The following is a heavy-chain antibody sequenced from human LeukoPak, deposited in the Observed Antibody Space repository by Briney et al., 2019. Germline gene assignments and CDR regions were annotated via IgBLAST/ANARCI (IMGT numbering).Heavy chain of an antibody. Sequence: PSETLSLTCTVSGGSISSGDYYWSWIRQPPGKGLEWIGYIYYSGSTNYNPSLKSRVTISVDTSKNQFSLKLSSVTAADTAVYYCARRDSSGWYSYYFDYWGQGTLVTVSS. CDR2: IYYSGST. V-gene: IGHV4-61*08. D-gene: IGHD6-19*01. CDR3: ARRDSSGWYSYYFDY. CDR1: GGSISSGDYY. J-gene: IGHJ4*02.